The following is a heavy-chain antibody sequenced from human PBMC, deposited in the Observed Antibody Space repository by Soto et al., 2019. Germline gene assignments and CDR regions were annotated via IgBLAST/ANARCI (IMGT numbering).Heavy chain of an antibody. D-gene: IGHD5-12*01. Sequence: SETLSLTCTVSGGSISSYYWSWIRQPPGKGLEWIGYIYYSGSTNYNPSLKSRVTISVDTSKNQFSLKLSSVTAADTAVYYCARFDVNIVATTPAGAFDIWGQGTMVTLSS. V-gene: IGHV4-59*08. CDR3: ARFDVNIVATTPAGAFDI. CDR2: IYYSGST. J-gene: IGHJ3*02. CDR1: GGSISSYY.